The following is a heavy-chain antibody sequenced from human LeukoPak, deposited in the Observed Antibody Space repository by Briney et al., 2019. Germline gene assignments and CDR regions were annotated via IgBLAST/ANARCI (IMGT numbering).Heavy chain of an antibody. CDR3: AREYELGLF. V-gene: IGHV3-7*01. CDR1: GVSISSSS. J-gene: IGHJ4*02. Sequence: ETLSLTCTVSGVSISSSSFYWGWIRQPPGKGLEWVANIKQDGSEKYYVDSVKGRFAISRDNAKNSLYLQMNSLRAEDTAVYYCAREYELGLFWGQGTLVTVSS. CDR2: IKQDGSEK. D-gene: IGHD2-8*01.